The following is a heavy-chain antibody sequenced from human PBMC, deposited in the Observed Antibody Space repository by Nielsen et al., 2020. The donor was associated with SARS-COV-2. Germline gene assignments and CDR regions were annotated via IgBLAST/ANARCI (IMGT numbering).Heavy chain of an antibody. J-gene: IGHJ2*01. D-gene: IGHD2-2*01. CDR3: ARGIDCSSTSCYPKRNWYFEL. Sequence: GSLRLSCTVSGGSISSYYWSWIRQPAGKGLEWIGRIYTSGSTNYNPSLKSRVTMSVDTSKNQFSLKLSSVTAADTAVYYCARGIDCSSTSCYPKRNWYFELWGRGTLVTVSS. CDR1: GGSISSYY. CDR2: IYTSGST. V-gene: IGHV4-4*07.